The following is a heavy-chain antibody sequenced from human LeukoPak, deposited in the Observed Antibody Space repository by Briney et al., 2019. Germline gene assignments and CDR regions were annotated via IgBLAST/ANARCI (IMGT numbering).Heavy chain of an antibody. J-gene: IGHJ5*02. Sequence: PGGSLRLSCSGAGFTFRDSAFHWVRQAPGKGLGGVAVISDDGRKRFYADSVKGRFTISRDNSRDTLYLHMQTLRPEDSAVYYCARESGFMMVGEINADNWFDPWGQGTPVTVSS. D-gene: IGHD3-3*01. CDR2: ISDDGRKR. V-gene: IGHV3-30*04. CDR3: ARESGFMMVGEINADNWFDP. CDR1: GFTFRDSA.